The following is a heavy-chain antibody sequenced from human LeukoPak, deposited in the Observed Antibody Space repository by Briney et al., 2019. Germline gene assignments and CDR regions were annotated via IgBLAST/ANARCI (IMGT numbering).Heavy chain of an antibody. Sequence: SGGSLRLSCAASGFSFNDSYMTWIRQAPGKGLEWVAYISGSSSSMYYADSVKGRFTISRDNARNSLYLNMSSLRADDTAVWYCARGKRRFDFWGQGTLVTVSS. CDR3: ARGKRRFDF. CDR1: GFSFNDSY. CDR2: ISGSSSSM. J-gene: IGHJ4*02. V-gene: IGHV3-11*01.